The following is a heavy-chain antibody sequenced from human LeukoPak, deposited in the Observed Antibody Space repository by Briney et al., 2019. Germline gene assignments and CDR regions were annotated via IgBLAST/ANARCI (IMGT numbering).Heavy chain of an antibody. CDR3: ARGDAFDI. CDR2: INPNSGDT. J-gene: IGHJ3*02. Sequence: ASAKVSCKASGDTFTDYYTHWVRQAPGQGLEWMGWINPNSGDTKYAQKFQGWVTMTRDTSTSTAYMELSSLKSDGTAMYYCARGDAFDIWGQGTLVTISS. CDR1: GDTFTDYY. V-gene: IGHV1-2*04.